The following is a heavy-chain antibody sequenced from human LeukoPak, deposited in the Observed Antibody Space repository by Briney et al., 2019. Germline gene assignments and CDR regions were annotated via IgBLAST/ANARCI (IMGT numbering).Heavy chain of an antibody. V-gene: IGHV1-18*01. Sequence: VVSVKVSCKASGFTFTNFGVIWVRQAPGQGLEWMGWISAYNGNTNYAQKFQGRVTMTTDTSMTTAHMELRSLRSDDTAVYYCARVGSGSGSYGFDYWGQGTLVTVSS. CDR2: ISAYNGNT. CDR3: ARVGSGSGSYGFDY. J-gene: IGHJ4*02. D-gene: IGHD1-26*01. CDR1: GFTFTNFG.